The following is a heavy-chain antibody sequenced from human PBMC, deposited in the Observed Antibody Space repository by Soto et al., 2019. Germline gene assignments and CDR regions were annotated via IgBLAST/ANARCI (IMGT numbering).Heavy chain of an antibody. Sequence: ASVKVSCKVSGYTLTELSMHWVRQAPGKGLEWMGGFDPEDGETIYAQKFQGRVTMPEDTSTDTAYMELSSLRSEDTAVYYCATKLRFFEWSQVYWGQGTLVTVYS. CDR1: GYTLTELS. CDR3: ATKLRFFEWSQVY. CDR2: FDPEDGET. V-gene: IGHV1-24*01. D-gene: IGHD3-3*01. J-gene: IGHJ4*02.